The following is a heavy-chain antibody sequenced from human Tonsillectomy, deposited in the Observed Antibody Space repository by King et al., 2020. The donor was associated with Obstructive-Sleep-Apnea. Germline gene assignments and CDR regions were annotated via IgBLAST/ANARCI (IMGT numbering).Heavy chain of an antibody. CDR3: VKSYSSGWYVPFDF. Sequence: VQLVESGGGLVKPGRSLRVSCAASGFTIDDYGMHWVRQAPGKGLEWVSGISWNSGSIGYADSVKGRFTISRDNAKNSLYLQMNSLRAEDTALYYCVKSYSSGWYVPFDFWGQGALVTVFS. J-gene: IGHJ4*02. CDR1: GFTIDDYG. V-gene: IGHV3-9*01. CDR2: ISWNSGSI. D-gene: IGHD6-19*01.